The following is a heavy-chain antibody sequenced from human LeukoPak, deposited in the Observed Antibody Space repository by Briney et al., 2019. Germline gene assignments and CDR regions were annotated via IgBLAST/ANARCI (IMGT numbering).Heavy chain of an antibody. CDR2: ISYDGKNT. J-gene: IGHJ5*01. D-gene: IGHD3-10*01. V-gene: IGHV3-30*04. Sequence: GRSLRLSCAASGFMFNTFAMHWVRQAPGKGLEWVALISYDGKNTYEAESVKGRFTVSRDNSKNTLFLEMDSLRLEDTAFYYCARDGEGDFYGSGNHNNVLLDSWGQGTLVTVSS. CDR3: ARDGEGDFYGSGNHNNVLLDS. CDR1: GFMFNTFA.